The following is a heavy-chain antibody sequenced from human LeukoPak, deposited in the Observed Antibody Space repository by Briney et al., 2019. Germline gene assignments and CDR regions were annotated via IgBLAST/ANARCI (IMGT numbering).Heavy chain of an antibody. V-gene: IGHV1-18*01. CDR1: GYTFISYG. Sequence: ASVKVSCKASGYTFISYGISWVRQAPGQGLEWMGWISAYNGNTNYAQKFQGRVTMTKDTSTSTAYMELSSLRSEDTAVYYCARVRVDTAIEPFDYWGQGTLVTVSS. CDR3: ARVRVDTAIEPFDY. J-gene: IGHJ4*02. D-gene: IGHD5-18*01. CDR2: ISAYNGNT.